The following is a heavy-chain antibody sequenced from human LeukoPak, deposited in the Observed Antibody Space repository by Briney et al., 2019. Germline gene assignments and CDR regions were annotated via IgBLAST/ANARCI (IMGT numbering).Heavy chain of an antibody. D-gene: IGHD3-9*01. CDR2: ISGGGGPT. V-gene: IGHV3-23*01. CDR1: GFTFSNYA. CDR3: ARVRRLRYFDWLKHYGMDV. J-gene: IGHJ6*02. Sequence: GGSLRLSCAASGFTFSNYAMSWVRQAPGKGLEWVSAISGGGGPTYYADSVKGRFTISRDNAKNSLYLQMNSLRAEDTAVYYCARVRRLRYFDWLKHYGMDVWGQGTTVTVSS.